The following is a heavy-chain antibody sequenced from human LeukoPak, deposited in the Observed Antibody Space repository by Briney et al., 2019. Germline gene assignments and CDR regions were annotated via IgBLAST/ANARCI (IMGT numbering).Heavy chain of an antibody. CDR1: GYSISSGYY. D-gene: IGHD4-17*01. CDR3: ARYGDYWKAFDY. Sequence: SETLSLTWTVSGYSISSGYYWGWIRQPPGKGLEWIGSIYHSGSTYYNPSLKSRVTISVDTSKNQFSLKLSSVTAADTAVYYCARYGDYWKAFDYWGQGTLVTVSS. J-gene: IGHJ4*02. CDR2: IYHSGST. V-gene: IGHV4-38-2*02.